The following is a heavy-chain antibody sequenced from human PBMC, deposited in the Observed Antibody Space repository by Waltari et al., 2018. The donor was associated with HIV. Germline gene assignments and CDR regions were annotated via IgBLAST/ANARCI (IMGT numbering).Heavy chain of an antibody. D-gene: IGHD2-2*01. CDR3: ARDIVVPAYYYYGMDV. V-gene: IGHV4-39*07. Sequence: QLQLQESGPGLVKPSETLSLTCTVSGGSISSSRYYWGWIRQPPGKGLEWIGSIYYSGSTYYNPSLKSRVTISVDTSKNQFSLKLSSVTAADTAVYYCARDIVVPAYYYYGMDVWGQGTTVTVSS. CDR1: GGSISSSRYY. J-gene: IGHJ6*02. CDR2: IYYSGST.